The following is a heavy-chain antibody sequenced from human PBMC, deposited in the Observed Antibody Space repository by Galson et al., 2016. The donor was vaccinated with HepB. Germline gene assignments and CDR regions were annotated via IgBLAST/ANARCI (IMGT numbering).Heavy chain of an antibody. CDR1: GFTFTKHA. CDR3: VRQGGPGWFAP. CDR2: ISETGGTT. V-gene: IGHV3-23*01. Sequence: SLRLSCAASGFTFTKHAMNWVRQAPGSGLEWVSSISETGGTTYYVESVKGRFTFSRDNSNNTVYLQMNNLRVEDTAVYYCVRQGGPGWFAPWGQGTLVTVSS. J-gene: IGHJ5*02. D-gene: IGHD3-16*01.